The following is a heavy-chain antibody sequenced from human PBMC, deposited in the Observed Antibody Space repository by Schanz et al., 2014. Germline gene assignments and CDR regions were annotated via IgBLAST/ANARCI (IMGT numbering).Heavy chain of an antibody. Sequence: QVQLVQSGAEVKKPGASVKVSCKASGYTFTSYGINWVRQAPGQGLEWLGWISGSNGNTNYTQKFQGRVTMTTDTSTSTSYMELTSLRFDDTAVYYCARDFSAYVGNYFDYWGQGTLVTVSS. J-gene: IGHJ4*02. CDR3: ARDFSAYVGNYFDY. D-gene: IGHD5-12*01. CDR2: ISGSNGNT. CDR1: GYTFTSYG. V-gene: IGHV1-18*01.